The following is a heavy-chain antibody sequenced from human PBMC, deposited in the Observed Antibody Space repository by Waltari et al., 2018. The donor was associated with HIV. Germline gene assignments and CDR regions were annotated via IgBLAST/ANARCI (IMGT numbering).Heavy chain of an antibody. J-gene: IGHJ6*02. D-gene: IGHD5-18*01. CDR1: GYSFTRYP. CDR3: VRDMSDTPVGPEMDV. CDR2: INAANGNT. Sequence: SCKTSGYSFTRYPMHWVRQAPGQRLEWMGWINAANGNTKYSQKFQDRVTISRDTSASTAYLELRRLRPEDTAVYYCVRDMSDTPVGPEMDVWGQGTTVTVS. V-gene: IGHV1-3*01.